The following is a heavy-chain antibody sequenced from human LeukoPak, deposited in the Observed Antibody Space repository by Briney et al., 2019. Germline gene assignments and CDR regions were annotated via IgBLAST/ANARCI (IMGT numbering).Heavy chain of an antibody. CDR1: GGSISSYY. V-gene: IGHV4-4*09. Sequence: PSETLSLTCTVSGGSISSYYWSWIRQPPGKGLEWIGYIYTSGSTNYNPSLKSRVAISVDTSKNQFSLKLSSVTAADTAVYYCARQCYYDSSGYYCFDPWGQGTLVTVSS. J-gene: IGHJ5*02. CDR2: IYTSGST. CDR3: ARQCYYDSSGYYCFDP. D-gene: IGHD3-22*01.